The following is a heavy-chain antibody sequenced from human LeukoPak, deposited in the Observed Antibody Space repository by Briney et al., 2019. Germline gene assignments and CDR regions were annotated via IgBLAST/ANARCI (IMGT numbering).Heavy chain of an antibody. Sequence: PGGSLRLSCAASGFTLGAFAMHWVRQAPGKGLEWVSLIDKDGRSIYYADSVKGRFTISRDNSKNSLYLQMNSLRTEDTALYYCATWAFYHSLDVWGQGTTVTVSS. D-gene: IGHD1-26*01. V-gene: IGHV3-43*02. J-gene: IGHJ6*02. CDR2: IDKDGRSI. CDR3: ATWAFYHSLDV. CDR1: GFTLGAFA.